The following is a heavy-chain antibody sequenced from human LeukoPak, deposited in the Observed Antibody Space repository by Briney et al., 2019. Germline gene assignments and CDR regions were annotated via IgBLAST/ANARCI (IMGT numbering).Heavy chain of an antibody. D-gene: IGHD6-13*01. Sequence: GGSLRLSREASGFTISDYWMHWVRQAPGKGLVWVSRINSDGSGTDNADSVKGRFTTSRDNAKNTVYLRMNSLRAEDTAVYYCARSLSSWYFLNDYWGQGALVTVSS. CDR2: INSDGSGT. CDR3: ARSLSSWYFLNDY. V-gene: IGHV3-74*01. CDR1: GFTISDYW. J-gene: IGHJ4*02.